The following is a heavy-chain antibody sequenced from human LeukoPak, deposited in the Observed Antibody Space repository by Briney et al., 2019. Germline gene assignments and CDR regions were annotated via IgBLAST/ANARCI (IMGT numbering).Heavy chain of an antibody. CDR1: GYIFTSYW. CDR3: ARGTYYDFWSGYLWSWFDP. V-gene: IGHV5-51*01. CDR2: IYPGDSDT. Sequence: GESLKISCKSSGYIFTSYWIGWVRQMPGKGLEWMAIIYPGDSDTRYSPSFRGQVTISADKSITTAYLQWSSLKASDTAMYYCARGTYYDFWSGYLWSWFDPWGQGTLVTVSS. J-gene: IGHJ5*02. D-gene: IGHD3-3*01.